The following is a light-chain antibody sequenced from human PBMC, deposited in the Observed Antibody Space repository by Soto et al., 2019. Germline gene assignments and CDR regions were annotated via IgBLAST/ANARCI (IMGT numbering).Light chain of an antibody. J-gene: IGLJ1*01. V-gene: IGLV2-23*01. Sequence: QSALAQPASVSGSPGQSITIACTGISTDVENYNFVSWYQQHPVKVPKLIIYEDSKRPSGISDRFSGSKSGNSASLTISGLQAEEEADYYCCSHAGFNTPYVFATETKVTVL. CDR1: STDVENYNF. CDR2: EDS. CDR3: CSHAGFNTPYV.